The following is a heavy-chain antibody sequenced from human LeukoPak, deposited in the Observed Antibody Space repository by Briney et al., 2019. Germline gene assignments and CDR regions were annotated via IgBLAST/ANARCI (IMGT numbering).Heavy chain of an antibody. CDR3: STAKFDS. CDR2: IGISGAI. Sequence: GESLRLACAASGFTLSGYSMNWVRQAPGKGLEWVSHIGISGAIYYGDNAKGRFTISRDNAKNSLYLQMNSLRAEDTAVYYCSTAKFDSWGQGTLVTVSS. V-gene: IGHV3-48*01. CDR1: GFTLSGYS. J-gene: IGHJ4*02.